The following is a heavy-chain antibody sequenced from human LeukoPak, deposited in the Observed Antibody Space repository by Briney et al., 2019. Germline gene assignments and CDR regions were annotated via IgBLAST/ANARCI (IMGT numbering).Heavy chain of an antibody. CDR1: GGSISSGGYY. CDR2: IYHSGST. Sequence: SETLSLTCTVSGGSISSGGYYWSWIRQPPGKGLEWIGYIYHSGSTYYNPSLKSRVTISVDRSKNQFSLKLTSVSAADTAIYYCARGSQTPDAGYWGPGILVTVSS. J-gene: IGHJ4*02. D-gene: IGHD6-13*01. V-gene: IGHV4-30-2*01. CDR3: ARGSQTPDAGY.